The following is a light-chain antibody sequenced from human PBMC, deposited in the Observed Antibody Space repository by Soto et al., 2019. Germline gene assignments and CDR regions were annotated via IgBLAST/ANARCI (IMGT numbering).Light chain of an antibody. V-gene: IGKV3-20*01. Sequence: EIVLTQSPGTLSLSPGERATLSCRASQSVSSSYLAWYQQKSGQDPMLLLYGASSSATGNPDRFSGSGSGTSCTLTISSLEAEAYAVYYHKQYGSSPRSFGQGTKVEIK. CDR2: GAS. CDR1: QSVSSSY. J-gene: IGKJ1*01. CDR3: KQYGSSPRS.